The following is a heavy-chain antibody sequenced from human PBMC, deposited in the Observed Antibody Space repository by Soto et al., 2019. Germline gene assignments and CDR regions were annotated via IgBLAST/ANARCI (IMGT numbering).Heavy chain of an antibody. CDR2: IIPIFGTA. CDR3: ACALEWSEGDYYGMDV. D-gene: IGHD3-3*01. CDR1: GGTFSSYA. Sequence: GASVKVSCKASGGTFSSYAISWVRQAPGQGLEWMGGIIPIFGTANYARKFQGRVTITADESTSTAYMELSSLRSEDTAVYYCACALEWSEGDYYGMDVWGQGTTVTVSS. V-gene: IGHV1-69*13. J-gene: IGHJ6*02.